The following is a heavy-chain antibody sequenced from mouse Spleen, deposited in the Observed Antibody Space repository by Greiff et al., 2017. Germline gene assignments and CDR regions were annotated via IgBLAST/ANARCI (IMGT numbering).Heavy chain of an antibody. J-gene: IGHJ1*01. CDR2: INPSNGGT. CDR3: TRAHYYGHWYFDV. Sequence: QVHVKQSGAELVKPGASVKLSCKASGYTFTSYYMYWVKQRPGQGLEWIGEINPSNGGTNFNEKFKSKATLTVDKSSSTAYMQLSSLTSEDSAVYYCTRAHYYGHWYFDVWGAGTTVTVSS. CDR1: GYTFTSYY. D-gene: IGHD1-2*01. V-gene: IGHV1S81*02.